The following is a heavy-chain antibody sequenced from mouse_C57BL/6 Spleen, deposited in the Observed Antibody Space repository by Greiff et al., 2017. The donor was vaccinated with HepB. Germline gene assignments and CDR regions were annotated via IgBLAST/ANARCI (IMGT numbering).Heavy chain of an antibody. Sequence: QVHVKQSGAELVKPGASVKISCKASGYAFSSYWMNWVKQRPGKGLEWIGQIYPGDGDTNYNGKFKGKATLTADKSSSTAYMQLSRLTSEDSAVYFCARWGDAAYYFDYWGQGTTLTVSS. CDR3: ARWGDAAYYFDY. CDR2: IYPGDGDT. D-gene: IGHD6-5*01. V-gene: IGHV1-80*01. CDR1: GYAFSSYW. J-gene: IGHJ2*01.